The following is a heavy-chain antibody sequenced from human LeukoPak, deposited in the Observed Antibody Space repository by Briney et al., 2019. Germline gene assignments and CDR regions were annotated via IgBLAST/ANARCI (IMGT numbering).Heavy chain of an antibody. CDR1: GFTFSSYS. D-gene: IGHD6-19*01. CDR2: ISSSSSYI. J-gene: IGHJ4*02. CDR3: ARDSIAVADTDY. Sequence: PGGSLRLSCAASGFTFSSYSMNWVRQAPGKGLEWVSSISSSSSYIYYADSVKGRFTISRDNAKNSLYLQMNSLRAEDTAVYYCARDSIAVADTDYWGQGTLVTVSS. V-gene: IGHV3-21*01.